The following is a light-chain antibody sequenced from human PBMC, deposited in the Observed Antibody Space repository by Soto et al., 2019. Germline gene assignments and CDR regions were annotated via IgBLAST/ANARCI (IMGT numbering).Light chain of an antibody. Sequence: DVVMTQSPLSLPVTLGQPASISCRSSQSLIYSDGNTYLNWFQQRPGQSPRRLIYKVSNRDSGVPDRFSGSGSCSDFILKIGRVEAEDVGVYYCMQGTHWPPITFGQGTRLEIK. CDR1: QSLIYSDGNTY. CDR2: KVS. V-gene: IGKV2-30*01. J-gene: IGKJ5*01. CDR3: MQGTHWPPIT.